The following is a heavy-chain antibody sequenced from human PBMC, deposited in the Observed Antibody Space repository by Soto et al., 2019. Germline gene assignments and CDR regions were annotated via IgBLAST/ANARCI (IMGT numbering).Heavy chain of an antibody. CDR2: ISGSGDNT. Sequence: EVQLLESGGGLVQPGGSLRLSCAASGFTFSSIAMSWVRQAPGKGLERVSAISGSGDNTYYADSGMGRFTISRDTSKSPLYWQMPSLGAEAPALYYCAMTHTLGGGQPLGWRQGTLVTVSS. CDR1: GFTFSSIA. CDR3: AMTHTLGGGQPLG. V-gene: IGHV3-23*01. D-gene: IGHD6-13*01. J-gene: IGHJ4*02.